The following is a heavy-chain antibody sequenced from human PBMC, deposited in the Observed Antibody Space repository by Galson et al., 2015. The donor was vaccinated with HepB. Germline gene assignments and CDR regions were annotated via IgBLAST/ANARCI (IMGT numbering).Heavy chain of an antibody. CDR3: ARGDSSEKYGMDV. V-gene: IGHV1-69*02. Sequence: CKASGGTFSSYTISWVRQAPGQGLEWMGRIIPILGIANYAQKFQGRVTITADKSTSTAYMELSSLRSEDTAVYYCARGDSSEKYGMDVWGQGTTVTVSS. D-gene: IGHD3-22*01. CDR2: IIPILGIA. J-gene: IGHJ6*02. CDR1: GGTFSSYT.